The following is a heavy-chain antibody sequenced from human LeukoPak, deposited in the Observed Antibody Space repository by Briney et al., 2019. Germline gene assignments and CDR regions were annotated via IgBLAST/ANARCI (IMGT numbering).Heavy chain of an antibody. V-gene: IGHV1-46*01. Sequence: ASVKVSCKTSVYTFSSYYMHWVRQAPGQGLEWRGIINPSGGSTTYAQNFQGRVTMTRDPSTSTLYMDLSSLRSEDTAIYFCARDMRHDSSGYAVDYWGQGTLVTVPS. CDR1: VYTFSSYY. CDR2: INPSGGST. J-gene: IGHJ4*02. CDR3: ARDMRHDSSGYAVDY. D-gene: IGHD3-22*01.